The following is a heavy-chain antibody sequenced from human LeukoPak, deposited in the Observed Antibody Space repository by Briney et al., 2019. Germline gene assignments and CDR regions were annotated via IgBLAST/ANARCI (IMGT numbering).Heavy chain of an antibody. D-gene: IGHD1-1*01. CDR1: GYTFTGYY. CDR3: ARDPRPYWNDYFFDY. J-gene: IGHJ4*02. V-gene: IGHV1-2*02. CDR2: INPNSGDT. Sequence: ASVKVSCKASGYTFTGYYMHWVRQAPGQGLEWMGWINPNSGDTNYAQKFQDRVTMTWDTSIGTAYMDLTRLRSDDTAVYYCARDPRPYWNDYFFDYWGQGTLVTVSS.